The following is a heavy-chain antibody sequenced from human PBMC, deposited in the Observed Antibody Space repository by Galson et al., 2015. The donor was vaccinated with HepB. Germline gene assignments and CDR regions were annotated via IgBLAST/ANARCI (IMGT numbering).Heavy chain of an antibody. Sequence: QSGAEVKKPGKSLKISCKGSGYSFTSYWIGWVRQMPGKGLEWMGITYPGDSDTRYSPSFQGQVTISADKSISTAYLQWSSLKASDTAMYYCARTGIAGPRDGDALQNWFDPWGQGTLVTVSS. J-gene: IGHJ5*02. CDR3: ARTGIAGPRDGDALQNWFDP. V-gene: IGHV5-51*03. D-gene: IGHD6-13*01. CDR2: TYPGDSDT. CDR1: GYSFTSYW.